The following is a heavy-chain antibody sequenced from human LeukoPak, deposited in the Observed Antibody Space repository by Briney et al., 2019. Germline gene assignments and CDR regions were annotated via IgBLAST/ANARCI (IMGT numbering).Heavy chain of an antibody. CDR1: GYSFTSYW. D-gene: IGHD4-23*01. CDR3: ASGSNLTTVVTGYYYYGMDV. Sequence: GESLKISCKGSGYSFTSYWIGWVRQMPGKGLEWMGIIYPGDSDTRYSPSFQGQVTISADKSISTAYLQWSSLKASDTAMYYCASGSNLTTVVTGYYYYGMDVWGQGTTVTVSS. J-gene: IGHJ6*02. V-gene: IGHV5-51*01. CDR2: IYPGDSDT.